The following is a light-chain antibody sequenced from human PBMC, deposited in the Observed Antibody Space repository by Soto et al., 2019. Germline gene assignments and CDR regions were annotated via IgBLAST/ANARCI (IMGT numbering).Light chain of an antibody. CDR1: SSDVGGYNY. CDR2: EVF. V-gene: IGLV2-8*01. CDR3: SSYAGSNNLV. J-gene: IGLJ2*01. Sequence: QSALTQPPSASGSPGQSVTISCTGTSSDVGGYNYVSWYQQHPGKAPKLMIYEVFKRPSGVPDRFSGSKSGNTASLTVSGLQAEDEVDYYCSSYAGSNNLVFGGGTKLTVL.